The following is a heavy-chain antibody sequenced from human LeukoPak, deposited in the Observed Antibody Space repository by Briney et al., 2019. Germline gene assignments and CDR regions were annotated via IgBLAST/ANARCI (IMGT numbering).Heavy chain of an antibody. Sequence: PGGSLRLSCAASGFTVSSNYMSWVRQAPGKGLEWVSVIYSGGSTYYADSVKGRFTIYRDNSKNTLYLQMNSLRAEDTAVYYCARDSHLNMIVAENGAAAGNHFDYWGQGTLVTVSS. CDR1: GFTVSSNY. J-gene: IGHJ4*02. D-gene: IGHD6-13*01. CDR2: IYSGGST. CDR3: ARDSHLNMIVAENGAAAGNHFDY. V-gene: IGHV3-53*01.